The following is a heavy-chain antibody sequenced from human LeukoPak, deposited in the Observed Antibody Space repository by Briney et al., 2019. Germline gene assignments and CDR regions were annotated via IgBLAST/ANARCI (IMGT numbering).Heavy chain of an antibody. CDR3: ARGPSGWYTMDV. CDR1: GYTFTSYD. Sequence: GASVKVSCKASGYTFTSYDINWVRQATGQGLEWMGWMNHNSGNTGYAQKFQGRVTMTRDMCTSTVYTELSSLRSEDTAVYYCARGPSGWYTMDVWGKGTTVTVSS. D-gene: IGHD6-19*01. CDR2: MNHNSGNT. V-gene: IGHV1-8*01. J-gene: IGHJ6*03.